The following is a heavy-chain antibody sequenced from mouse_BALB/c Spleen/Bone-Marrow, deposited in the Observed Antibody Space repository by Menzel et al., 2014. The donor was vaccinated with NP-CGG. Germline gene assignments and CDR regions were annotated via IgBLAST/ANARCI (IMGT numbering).Heavy chain of an antibody. CDR3: SRLSYYGRFAY. V-gene: IGHV4-1*02. J-gene: IGHJ3*01. CDR2: INPDNSTI. D-gene: IGHD1-1*01. CDR1: GSDFSRYW. Sequence: DVQLVESGGGLVQPGGSLKLSCAASGSDFSRYWMSWVRQAPGKGLEWIGEINPDNSTINYTPSLKDKFIISRDNAKNTLYLQMSKVRSEDTALYYCSRLSYYGRFAYWGQGTLVTVSA.